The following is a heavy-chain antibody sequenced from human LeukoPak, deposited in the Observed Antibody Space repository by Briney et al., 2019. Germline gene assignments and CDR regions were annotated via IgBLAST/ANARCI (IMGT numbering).Heavy chain of an antibody. CDR2: IYSTDKT. CDR1: GITVSTNY. CDR3: AKETTVAGFYPYFDY. Sequence: GGSLRLTCAASGITVSTNYMNRVRQAPGKGLEWVSVIYSTDKTNYADSIQGRFTISRDPSKNTVYLQMNSLRGEDTAVYYCAKETTVAGFYPYFDYWGQGTLVTVSS. J-gene: IGHJ4*02. D-gene: IGHD6-19*01. V-gene: IGHV3-53*01.